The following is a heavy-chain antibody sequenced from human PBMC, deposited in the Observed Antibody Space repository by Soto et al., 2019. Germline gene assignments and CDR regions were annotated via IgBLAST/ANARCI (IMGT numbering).Heavy chain of an antibody. CDR3: ARGIGDGYNLDY. J-gene: IGHJ4*02. Sequence: QVQLVESGGGVVQPGTSLRLSCAVSGFTFRSYATHWVRQAPGGGLEWVALISYDGNNNYYADSVKCRFTISRDTFKNTLFLQMNSLRREDTAMYYCARGIGDGYNLDYWGQGTLVTVSS. CDR2: ISYDGNNN. CDR1: GFTFRSYA. D-gene: IGHD5-12*01. V-gene: IGHV3-30-3*01.